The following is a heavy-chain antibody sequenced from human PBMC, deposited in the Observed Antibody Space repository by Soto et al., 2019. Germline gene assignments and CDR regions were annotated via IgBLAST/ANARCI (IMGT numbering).Heavy chain of an antibody. CDR2: IYYSGST. CDR3: ARLNYGGNPGGYWFDP. V-gene: IGHV4-59*08. D-gene: IGHD4-17*01. CDR1: GGSISSYY. J-gene: IGHJ5*02. Sequence: ASETLSLTCTVSGGSISSYYWSWIRQPPGKGLEWIGYIYYSGSTNYNPSLKSRVTISVDTSKNQFSLKLSSVTAADTAVYYCARLNYGGNPGGYWFDPWGQGTLVTVSS.